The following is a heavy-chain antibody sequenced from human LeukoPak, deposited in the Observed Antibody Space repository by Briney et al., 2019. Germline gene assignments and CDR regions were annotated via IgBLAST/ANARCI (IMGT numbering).Heavy chain of an antibody. CDR3: ARQKAVADPFDY. D-gene: IGHD6-19*01. Sequence: SETLSLTCTVSGGSISSYYWSWIRQPAGKGLEWIANIHYSGSTYYNPSLKSRVTISVDTSKNQFSLKLSSVTAADTAVYYCARQKAVADPFDYWGQGTLVTVSS. CDR1: GGSISSYY. J-gene: IGHJ4*02. V-gene: IGHV4-59*04. CDR2: IHYSGST.